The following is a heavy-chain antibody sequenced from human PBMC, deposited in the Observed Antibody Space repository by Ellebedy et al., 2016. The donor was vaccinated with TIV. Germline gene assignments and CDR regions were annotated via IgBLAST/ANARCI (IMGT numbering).Heavy chain of an antibody. CDR3: SRLGVIAAAGASDY. V-gene: IGHV3-11*01. D-gene: IGHD6-13*01. CDR2: ISYSGDLM. Sequence: GESLKISCAASGFTFSGYYMSWFRQAPGKGPEWVSYISYSGDLMYYADSVKGRFTTSRDNAENSLYLQMNSLRAEETAVYYWSRLGVIAAAGASDYWGQGTLVIVSS. CDR1: GFTFSGYY. J-gene: IGHJ4*02.